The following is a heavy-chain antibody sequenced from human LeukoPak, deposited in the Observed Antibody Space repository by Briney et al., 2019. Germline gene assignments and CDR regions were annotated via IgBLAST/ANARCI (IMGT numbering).Heavy chain of an antibody. CDR1: GGSFSGYY. CDR3: ASRTKVGATGY. Sequence: SETLSLTCAVYGGSFSGYYWSWIRQPPGKGLEWIGEINHSGSTNYNPSLKSRVTISVDTSKNQFSLKLSSVTAADTAVYYCASRTKVGATGYWGQGTLVTVSS. V-gene: IGHV4-34*01. CDR2: INHSGST. D-gene: IGHD1-26*01. J-gene: IGHJ4*02.